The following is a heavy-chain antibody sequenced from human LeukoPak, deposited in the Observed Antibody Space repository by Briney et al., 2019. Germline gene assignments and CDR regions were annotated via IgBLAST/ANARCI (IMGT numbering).Heavy chain of an antibody. CDR2: INHSGST. V-gene: IGHV4-34*01. Sequence: SETLSLTCAVYGGSFSGYYWSWIRQPPGKGLEWIGEINHSGSTNYNPSLKSRVTISVDTSKNQFSLKLSSVTAADTAVYFCARHMGTYYDFWTGYSKPRPFDYWGQGTLVTVSS. D-gene: IGHD3-3*01. CDR1: GGSFSGYY. CDR3: ARHMGTYYDFWTGYSKPRPFDY. J-gene: IGHJ4*02.